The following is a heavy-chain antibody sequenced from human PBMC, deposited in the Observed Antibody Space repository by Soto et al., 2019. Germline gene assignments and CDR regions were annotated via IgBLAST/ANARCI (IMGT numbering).Heavy chain of an antibody. V-gene: IGHV4-59*01. CDR3: ARYLAVRGVFDYYMDV. D-gene: IGHD3-10*01. J-gene: IGHJ6*03. CDR2: IYYSGST. CDR1: GGSISSYY. Sequence: SETLSLTCTVSGGSISSYYWSWIRQPPGKGLEWIGYIYYSGSTNYNPSLQSRVTISVDTSKNQFSLKLSSVTAADTAVYYCARYLAVRGVFDYYMDVWGKGTTVTVSS.